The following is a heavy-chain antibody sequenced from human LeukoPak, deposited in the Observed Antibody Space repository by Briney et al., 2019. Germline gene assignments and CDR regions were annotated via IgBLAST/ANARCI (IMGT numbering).Heavy chain of an antibody. J-gene: IGHJ4*02. Sequence: GGSLRLSCVVSGFPVRSNYMTWVRQAPGKGPEWISAISGSGGSTYYADSVKGRFTISRDNSKNTLYLQMNSLRAEDTAVYYCAKARRLRFLEWPLADYWGQGTLVTVSS. CDR1: GFPVRSNY. CDR2: ISGSGGST. CDR3: AKARRLRFLEWPLADY. V-gene: IGHV3-23*01. D-gene: IGHD3-3*01.